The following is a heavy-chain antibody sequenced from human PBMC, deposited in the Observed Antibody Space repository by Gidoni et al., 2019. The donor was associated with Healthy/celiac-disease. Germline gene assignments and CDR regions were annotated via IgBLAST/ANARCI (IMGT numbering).Heavy chain of an antibody. V-gene: IGHV1-69*01. Sequence: QVQLVQSGAEVKKPGSSVKVSGKASGGTFSSYAISWVRQAPGQGLEWMGGIIPIFGTANYAQKFQGRVTITADESTSTAYMELSSLRSEDTAVYYCARGDYYGSGRYYNEGGYFDYWGQGTLVTVSS. J-gene: IGHJ4*02. D-gene: IGHD3-10*01. CDR1: GGTFSSYA. CDR2: IIPIFGTA. CDR3: ARGDYYGSGRYYNEGGYFDY.